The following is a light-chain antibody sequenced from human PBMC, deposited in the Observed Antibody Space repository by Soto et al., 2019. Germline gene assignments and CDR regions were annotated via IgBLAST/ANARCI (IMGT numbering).Light chain of an antibody. V-gene: IGLV1-51*01. CDR1: SSNIGNNY. J-gene: IGLJ2*01. CDR2: DNN. CDR3: RTWDSSLSAGV. Sequence: QSVLTQPPSVSVAPGQTVTISCSGSSSNIGNNYVSWYQQLPGTAPKLLIYDNNERPSGIPDRFSGSKSGTSASLGITGLQSGEEADYYCRTWDSSLSAGVFGGGTKVTVL.